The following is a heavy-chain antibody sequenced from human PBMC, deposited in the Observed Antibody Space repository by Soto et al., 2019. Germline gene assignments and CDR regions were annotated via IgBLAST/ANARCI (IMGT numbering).Heavy chain of an antibody. D-gene: IGHD5-18*01. V-gene: IGHV5-51*01. Sequence: PGGSLKISCKGSGYSFTSYWIGWVRQMPGKGLEWMGIIYPGDSDTRYSPSFQGQVAISADKSISTAYLQWSSLKASDTAMYYCASLPMNTAPYYFDYWGQGTLVTVSS. CDR3: ASLPMNTAPYYFDY. CDR2: IYPGDSDT. CDR1: GYSFTSYW. J-gene: IGHJ4*02.